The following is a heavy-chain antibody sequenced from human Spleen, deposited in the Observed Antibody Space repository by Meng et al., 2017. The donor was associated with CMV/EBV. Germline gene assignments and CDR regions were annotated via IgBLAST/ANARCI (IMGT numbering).Heavy chain of an antibody. CDR1: GFTFSTFS. D-gene: IGHD1-1*01. Sequence: GGSLRLSCAASGFTFSTFSMNWVRQAPGKGLEWISYITSSSATIYHSDSVKGRFTISRDNAKDSLYLQLNSLRAEDTAVYYCVRGYSTNWNQPAYFDYWGQGALVTSPQ. V-gene: IGHV3-48*04. CDR2: ITSSSATI. J-gene: IGHJ4*02. CDR3: VRGYSTNWNQPAYFDY.